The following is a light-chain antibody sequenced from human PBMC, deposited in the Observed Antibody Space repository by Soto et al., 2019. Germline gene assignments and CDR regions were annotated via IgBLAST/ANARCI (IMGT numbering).Light chain of an antibody. CDR3: QQRDDLIT. V-gene: IGKV3-11*01. CDR1: RSVSVY. J-gene: IGKJ4*01. Sequence: EIVLTQSPATLSVSPGERATLSCRASRSVSVYLDWYQQKSGQAPRLLIYDASKRATGIPARFSGSGSGTDFTLTISSLEPEDFAVYYCQQRDDLITFGGGTRVDIQ. CDR2: DAS.